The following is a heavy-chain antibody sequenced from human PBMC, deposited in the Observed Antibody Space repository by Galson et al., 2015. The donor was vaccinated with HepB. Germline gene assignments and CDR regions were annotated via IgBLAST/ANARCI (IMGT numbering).Heavy chain of an antibody. CDR1: GFTFTDTW. V-gene: IGHV3-15*01. J-gene: IGHJ4*02. CDR2: IKSKTFGGTV. D-gene: IGHD2/OR15-2a*01. Sequence: SLRLSCAASGFTFTDTWVSWVRQAPGKGLEWVGRIKSKTFGGTVDYATPVKGRFTISRDDSKHTLSLLMNSLKPEDTAVSYCTTTVRPADFLAYWGQGTLVTVSS. CDR3: TTTVRPADFLAY.